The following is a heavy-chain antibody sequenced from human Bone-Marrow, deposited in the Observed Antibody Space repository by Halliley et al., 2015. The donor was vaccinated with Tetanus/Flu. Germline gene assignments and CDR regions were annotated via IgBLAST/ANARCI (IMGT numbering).Heavy chain of an antibody. J-gene: IGHJ6*02. D-gene: IGHD2-2*02. CDR3: AKDVAERFCSRTSCYRSDSYYGMDV. Sequence: YADSVKGRFIISRDNSKNTLNLEMNSLRAEDTAIYYCAKDVAERFCSRTSCYRSDSYYGMDVWGQGTTVTVSS. V-gene: IGHV3-23*01.